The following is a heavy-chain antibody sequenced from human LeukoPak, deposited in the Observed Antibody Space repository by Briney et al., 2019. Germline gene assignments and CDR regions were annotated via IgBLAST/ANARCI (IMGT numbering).Heavy chain of an antibody. CDR1: GGSITQTNY. D-gene: IGHD3-16*02. Sequence: SSETLSLTCDVSGGSITQTNYWTGVRQPPGKGLEWIGEVNLQGGTNYNPSLLRRVAISVATSANHVSLQMTSVTAADTAVYYCAREGGSYRPLDYSGQGTLVTVSS. CDR3: AREGGSYRPLDY. CDR2: VNLQGGT. J-gene: IGHJ4*02. V-gene: IGHV4-4*02.